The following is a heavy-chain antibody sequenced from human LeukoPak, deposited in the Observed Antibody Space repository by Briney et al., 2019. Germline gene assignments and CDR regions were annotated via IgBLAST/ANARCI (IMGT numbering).Heavy chain of an antibody. CDR2: IRHDESKT. CDR3: AKPVIPSAYQGTYYMDV. Sequence: PGGSLRLSCAASGLIFRSYGMHWVRQAPGEGLEWVAYIRHDESKTFYADSVKGRFTISRDNSKNTLYLQMHSLRAEDTALYYCAKPVIPSAYQGTYYMDVWGKGTTVTVSS. D-gene: IGHD3-16*01. J-gene: IGHJ6*03. CDR1: GLIFRSYG. V-gene: IGHV3-30*02.